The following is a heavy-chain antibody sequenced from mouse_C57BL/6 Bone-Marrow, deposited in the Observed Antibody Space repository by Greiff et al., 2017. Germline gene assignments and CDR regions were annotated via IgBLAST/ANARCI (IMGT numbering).Heavy chain of an antibody. V-gene: IGHV1-15*01. CDR1: GYTFTDYE. Sequence: QVQLKQSGAELVRPGASVTLSCTASGYTFTDYEMHWVQQTPVHGLEWIGAIDPETGGTAYNQKFKGKSILTADKSSSTAYMELRSLTSEDSAVDYCTRRGYGSSLAYWGQGTLVTVSA. CDR3: TRRGYGSSLAY. J-gene: IGHJ3*01. D-gene: IGHD1-1*01. CDR2: IDPETGGT.